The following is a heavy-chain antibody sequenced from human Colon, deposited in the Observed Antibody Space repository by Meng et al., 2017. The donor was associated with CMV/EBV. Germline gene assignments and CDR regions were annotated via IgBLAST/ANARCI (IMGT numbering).Heavy chain of an antibody. V-gene: IGHV3-48*04. CDR1: GFTFSHYS. Sequence: GESLKISCAASGFTFSHYSMNWVRQAPGKGLEWISYISSSTYTTYYLDSVKGRFTISRGNAKNSLYLQMNSLGAEDTAVYYCARASIPDTGMGLDNWGQGTQVTVSS. J-gene: IGHJ4*02. D-gene: IGHD2-8*02. CDR3: ARASIPDTGMGLDN. CDR2: ISSSTYTT.